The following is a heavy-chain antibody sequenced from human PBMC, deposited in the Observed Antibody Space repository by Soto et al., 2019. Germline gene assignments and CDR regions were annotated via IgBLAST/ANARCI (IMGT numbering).Heavy chain of an antibody. CDR3: ARVVTTSPNDAFDI. V-gene: IGHV1-46*01. D-gene: IGHD4-17*01. CDR2: INPSGGNT. J-gene: IGHJ3*02. Sequence: QVQVVQSGAEVKKPGASVKVSCKASGYTFTSHYMHWVRQAPGQGPEWMGMINPSGGNTRYAQKFKGRVTMTRDTSTSTVYMELSSLRSEDTAVYYCARVVTTSPNDAFDIWGQGTMVTVSS. CDR1: GYTFTSHY.